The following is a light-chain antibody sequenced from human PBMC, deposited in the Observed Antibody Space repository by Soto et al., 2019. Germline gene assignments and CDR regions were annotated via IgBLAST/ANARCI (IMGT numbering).Light chain of an antibody. J-gene: IGKJ2*01. CDR3: MQALQTRT. CDR1: QSLLHSNGYNY. V-gene: IGKV2-28*01. Sequence: DIVMTQSPLSLPVTPGEPASISCRSSQSLLHSNGYNYLDWYLQKPGQSPQLLIYLGSNRASGVPDRFSGSGSGTDFTLKIGRVEAEDVGVYYCMQALQTRTFGQGTKLEIK. CDR2: LGS.